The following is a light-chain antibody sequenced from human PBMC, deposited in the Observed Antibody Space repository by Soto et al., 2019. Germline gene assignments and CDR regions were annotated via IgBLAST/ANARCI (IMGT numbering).Light chain of an antibody. CDR2: AAS. Sequence: DIQMTQGPSTLYAYLGDRVTITCRASQSISSWVAWSQQTPGTAPKLRSYAASSLQSVVPSRFSCSGSRTDFTLTISSLQPEDFATYDCQQRYSTPWTFGQGTKVDIK. CDR1: QSISSW. J-gene: IGKJ1*01. CDR3: QQRYSTPWT. V-gene: IGKV1-39*01.